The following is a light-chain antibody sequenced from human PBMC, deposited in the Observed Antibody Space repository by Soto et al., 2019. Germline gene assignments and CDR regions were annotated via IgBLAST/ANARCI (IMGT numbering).Light chain of an antibody. J-gene: IGLJ2*01. CDR1: SNDVGLYNY. CDR2: DVT. Sequence: QSSLTQPASVSESPGQSITISCTGSSNDVGLYNYVSWYQQHPGKAPKLVISDVTNRPSGVSDRFSGSKSGNTAFLTISGLQAEDEADYYCSSYTITATLFGRGTKVTVL. CDR3: SSYTITATL. V-gene: IGLV2-14*03.